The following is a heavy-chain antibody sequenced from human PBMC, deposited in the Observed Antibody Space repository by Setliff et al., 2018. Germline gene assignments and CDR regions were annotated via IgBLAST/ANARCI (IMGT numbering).Heavy chain of an antibody. V-gene: IGHV1-3*01. CDR3: VRVDMVLSNFDF. J-gene: IGHJ4*02. Sequence: GASVKVSCKASGYTFSNYLLHWVRQAPGQSPEWVGWINAGNGHTKYSQRFQDRITITSETSATTVYMELRSLRSEDTAVYYCVRVDMVLSNFDFWGQGTLVT. CDR1: GYTFSNYL. CDR2: INAGNGHT. D-gene: IGHD5-12*01.